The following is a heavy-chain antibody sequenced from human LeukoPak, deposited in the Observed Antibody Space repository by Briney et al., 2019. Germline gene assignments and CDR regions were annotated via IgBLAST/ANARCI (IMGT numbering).Heavy chain of an antibody. D-gene: IGHD3-10*01. V-gene: IGHV3-23*01. CDR3: ARRSQRRLLWFGDPTRFDY. Sequence: AGGSLRLSCAASGFAFSNYGMNWVRQAPGKGLEWVSGITGSGGTTYYADSVKGRFTISRDNSKNTLYLQMNSLRAEDTAVYYCARRSQRRLLWFGDPTRFDYWGQGTLVTVSS. CDR1: GFAFSNYG. J-gene: IGHJ4*02. CDR2: ITGSGGTT.